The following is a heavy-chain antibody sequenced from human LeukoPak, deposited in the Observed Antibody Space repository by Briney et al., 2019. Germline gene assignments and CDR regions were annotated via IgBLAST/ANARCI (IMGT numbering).Heavy chain of an antibody. CDR2: IRYDGSNK. J-gene: IGHJ6*03. CDR3: AKDIAVSGIYYYYYMDV. CDR1: GFTFSSYG. D-gene: IGHD6-19*01. V-gene: IGHV3-30*02. Sequence: PGGSLRLSCAASGFTFSSYGMHWVRQAPGKRLEWVAFIRYDGSNKYYADSVKGRFTISRDNSKNTLYLQMNSLRAEDTAVYYCAKDIAVSGIYYYYYMDVWGKGTTVTVSS.